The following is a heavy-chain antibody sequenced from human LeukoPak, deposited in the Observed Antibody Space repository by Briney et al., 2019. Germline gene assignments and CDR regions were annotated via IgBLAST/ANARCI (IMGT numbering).Heavy chain of an antibody. Sequence: VASVKVSCKASGYTFTGYYMHWVRQAPGQGLEWMGWINPNSGGTNYAQKFQGRVTMTRDTSISTAYMELSRLKSDDTTVYYCARDPGSYYLGAFDIWGQGTMVTVSS. J-gene: IGHJ3*02. CDR1: GYTFTGYY. V-gene: IGHV1-2*02. CDR3: ARDPGSYYLGAFDI. D-gene: IGHD1-26*01. CDR2: INPNSGGT.